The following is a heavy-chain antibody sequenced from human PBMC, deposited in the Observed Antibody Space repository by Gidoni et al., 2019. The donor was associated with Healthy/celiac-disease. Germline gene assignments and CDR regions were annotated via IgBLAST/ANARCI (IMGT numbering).Heavy chain of an antibody. J-gene: IGHJ4*02. V-gene: IGHV1-18*01. CDR2: ISAYNGNT. CDR3: ARGRVLLWFGEPPGDFDY. Sequence: QVQLVQSGAEVTKPGAAVKVSCKASGYTFTSYGIRWVRPAPGQGLEWMGWISAYNGNTNYAQKLQGRVTMNTDTSTSTVYMELRSLRSDDTAVYYCARGRVLLWFGEPPGDFDYWGQGTLVTVSS. D-gene: IGHD3-10*01. CDR1: GYTFTSYG.